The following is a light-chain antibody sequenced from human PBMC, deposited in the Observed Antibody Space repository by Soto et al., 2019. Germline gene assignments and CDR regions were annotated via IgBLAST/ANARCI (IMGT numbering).Light chain of an antibody. CDR1: SGHSSYI. Sequence: QSVLNQSSSASASLGSSVKLTCTLSSGHSSYIIAWHQQQSGKAPRYLMKLEGSGSYNKGSGVPDRFSGSSSGADRYLTISNLQFEDEADYYCETWDSNTHVFGGGTKLTVL. V-gene: IGLV4-60*02. CDR3: ETWDSNTHV. J-gene: IGLJ3*02. CDR2: LEGSGSY.